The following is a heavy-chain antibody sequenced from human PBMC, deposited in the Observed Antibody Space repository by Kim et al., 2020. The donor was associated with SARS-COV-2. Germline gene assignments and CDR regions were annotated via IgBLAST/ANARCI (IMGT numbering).Heavy chain of an antibody. CDR3: AALNDYGDYALDY. V-gene: IGHV1-58*01. J-gene: IGHJ4*02. Sequence: YAQQFQERVTITRDMSTSTAYMGLSSLRSEDTAVYYCAALNDYGDYALDYWGQGTLVTVSS. D-gene: IGHD4-17*01.